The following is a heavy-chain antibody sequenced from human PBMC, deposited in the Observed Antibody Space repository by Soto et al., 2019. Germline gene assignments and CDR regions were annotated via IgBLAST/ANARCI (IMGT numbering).Heavy chain of an antibody. CDR3: ATESAGIVGATWFDP. CDR2: ISSSSSYI. V-gene: IGHV3-21*01. CDR1: GFTFSSYS. Sequence: VGSLRLSCAASGFTFSSYSMNWVRQAPGKGLEWVSSISSSSSYIYYADSVKGRFTISRDNAKNSLYLQMNSLRAEDTAVYYCATESAGIVGATWFDPWGQGTLVTVSS. J-gene: IGHJ5*02. D-gene: IGHD1-26*01.